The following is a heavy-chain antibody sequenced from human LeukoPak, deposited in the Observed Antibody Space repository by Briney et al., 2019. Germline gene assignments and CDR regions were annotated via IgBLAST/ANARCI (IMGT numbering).Heavy chain of an antibody. V-gene: IGHV4-39*01. Sequence: PSETLSLTCTVSGGSISSSSYYWGWIRQPPGKGLQWIASIISSERTYYNPSLKSRLTISVDTSKNKFSLKLSSVTAADTAVYYCARRPTNWHAFDIWGQGTMVTVSS. J-gene: IGHJ3*02. D-gene: IGHD7-27*01. CDR1: GGSISSSSYY. CDR3: ARRPTNWHAFDI. CDR2: IISSERT.